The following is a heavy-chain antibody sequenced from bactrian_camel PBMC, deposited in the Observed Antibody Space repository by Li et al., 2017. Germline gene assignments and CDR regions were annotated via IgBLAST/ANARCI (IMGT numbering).Heavy chain of an antibody. CDR2: IYIGAKST. CDR1: RYTSSSRY. D-gene: IGHD1*01. J-gene: IGHJ4*01. Sequence: VQLVESGGGSVQAGGALNLSCTASRYTSSSRYMGWFRQAPGKEREGVAAIYIGAKSTRYADSVKGRFTISRDNAKNTVYLQMNSLKPEDTGMYFCATTSFARWFQNPLARNVYEYWGQ. V-gene: IGHV3S40*01. CDR3: ATTSFARWFQNPLARNVYEY.